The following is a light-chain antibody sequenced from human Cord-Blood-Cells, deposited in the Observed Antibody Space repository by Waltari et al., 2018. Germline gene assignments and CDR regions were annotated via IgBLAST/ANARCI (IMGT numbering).Light chain of an antibody. CDR1: SSDVGRYNL. Sequence: QSALTQPASVSGSPGQSITISCTGTSSDVGRYNLVSWTQQHPGKAPKLRIYEGSKRPSWVSNRFSGSKSGNTASLTISGLQAEDEADYYCCSYAGSSTWVFGGGTKLTVL. CDR3: CSYAGSSTWV. J-gene: IGLJ3*02. CDR2: EGS. V-gene: IGLV2-23*01.